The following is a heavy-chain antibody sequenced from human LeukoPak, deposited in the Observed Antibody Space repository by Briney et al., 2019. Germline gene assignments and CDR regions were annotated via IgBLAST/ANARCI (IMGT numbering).Heavy chain of an antibody. J-gene: IGHJ4*02. D-gene: IGHD3-10*01. V-gene: IGHV1-2*02. Sequence: GASVKVSCKASGYTFTGYYMHWVRQAPGQGLEWMGWINPNSGGTNYAQKFQGRVTMTRDTSISTAYMELSRLRSDDTAVYYCARDPHCYGSGIQSSADWGQGTLVTVSS. CDR2: INPNSGGT. CDR3: ARDPHCYGSGIQSSAD. CDR1: GYTFTGYY.